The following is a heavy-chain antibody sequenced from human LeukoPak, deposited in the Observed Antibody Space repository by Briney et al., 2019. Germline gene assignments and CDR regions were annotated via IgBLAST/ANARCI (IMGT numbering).Heavy chain of an antibody. CDR2: INHDGSEK. CDR3: GRRGSLSDY. CDR1: GFSFSDYW. V-gene: IGHV3-7*01. J-gene: IGHJ4*02. Sequence: GGPLRLSCAASGFSFSDYWMNWVRQAPGKGLEWVANINHDGSEKHYVDSVKGRFTISRDNAKNSLSLQMTSLRDVDTALYYCGRRGSLSDYWGQGSLVSVSS. D-gene: IGHD3-10*01.